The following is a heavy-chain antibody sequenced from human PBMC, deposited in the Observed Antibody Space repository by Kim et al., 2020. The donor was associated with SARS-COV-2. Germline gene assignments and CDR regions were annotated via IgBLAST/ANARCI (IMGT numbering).Heavy chain of an antibody. CDR1: GYSFTSYW. CDR2: IDPSDSYT. D-gene: IGHD1-26*01. J-gene: IGHJ3*02. V-gene: IGHV5-10-1*01. CDR3: ARLSPLGASIVRTLDI. Sequence: GESLKISCKGSGYSFTSYWISWVRQMPGKGLEWMGRIDPSDSYTNYSPSFQGHVTISADKSISTAYLQWSSLKASDTAMYYCARLSPLGASIVRTLDIWGQGTMVTVSS.